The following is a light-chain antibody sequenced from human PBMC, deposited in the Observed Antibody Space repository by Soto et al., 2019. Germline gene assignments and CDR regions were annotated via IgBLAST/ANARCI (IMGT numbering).Light chain of an antibody. CDR2: AAS. CDR3: QQLKSNLIT. CDR1: QGINSY. J-gene: IGKJ5*01. V-gene: IGKV1-9*01. Sequence: DIQMTQSPSTLSASVGDRVTITCRASQGINSYLAWYQQKPGKAPKLLIYAASTLQSGVPSRFSGSGSGTEFTLTISSLQPEDFATYYCQQLKSNLITFGQGTRLEIK.